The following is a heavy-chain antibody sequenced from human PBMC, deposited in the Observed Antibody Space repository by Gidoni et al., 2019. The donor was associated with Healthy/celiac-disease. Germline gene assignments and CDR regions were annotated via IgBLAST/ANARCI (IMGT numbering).Heavy chain of an antibody. D-gene: IGHD2-2*01. J-gene: IGHJ4*02. CDR2: INNSGST. Sequence: QVPLQQWGAGLLKPSETLSLTCAVAGGSFSGYYWSWIRQPPGKGLEWIGEINNSGSTNYNPSLKSRVTISVDTSKNQFSLKLSSVTAADTAVYYCARQVPAAMPFDYWGQGTLVTVSS. CDR3: ARQVPAAMPFDY. V-gene: IGHV4-34*01. CDR1: GGSFSGYY.